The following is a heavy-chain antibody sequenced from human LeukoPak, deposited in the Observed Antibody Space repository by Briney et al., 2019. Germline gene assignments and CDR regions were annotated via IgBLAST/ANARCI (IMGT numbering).Heavy chain of an antibody. CDR1: GFTFTNYW. Sequence: GGYLRLSCAASGFTFTNYWMNWVRQAPGKGLEWVANIKPDGGEKNYVDSVKGRFTISRDNAKNSVYLQMNSLRAEDTAVYYCARIGYSSSTGDFWGQGTLVTVSS. D-gene: IGHD6-6*01. V-gene: IGHV3-7*01. J-gene: IGHJ4*02. CDR3: ARIGYSSSTGDF. CDR2: IKPDGGEK.